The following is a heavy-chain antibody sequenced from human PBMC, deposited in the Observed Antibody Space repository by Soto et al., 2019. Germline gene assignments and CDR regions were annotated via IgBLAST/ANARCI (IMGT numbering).Heavy chain of an antibody. CDR1: GDSIISSSYY. CDR2: MYYSGST. D-gene: IGHD2-2*01. J-gene: IGHJ6*02. V-gene: IGHV4-39*01. Sequence: SETLSLTCTVSGDSIISSSYYWAWIRQSPGKGLEWIGNMYYSGSTYYNLSLKSRVTMSVDTSKNQFSLKISSVTAADTSFYYCARIVVIPAAPNYYNYYGVDVWGQGTTVT. CDR3: ARIVVIPAAPNYYNYYGVDV.